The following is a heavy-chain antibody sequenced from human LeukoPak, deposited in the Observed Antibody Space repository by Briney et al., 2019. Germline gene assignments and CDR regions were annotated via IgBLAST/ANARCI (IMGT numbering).Heavy chain of an antibody. Sequence: SETLSLTCAVYGGSFSGYYWSWIRQPPGKGLEWIGEINHSGSTNYNPSLKSRVTISVDTSKNQFSLKLSSVTAAETAVYYCARGGERELRGGDGNCFDYWGQGTLVTVSS. CDR2: INHSGST. V-gene: IGHV4-34*01. J-gene: IGHJ4*02. CDR1: GGSFSGYY. CDR3: ARGGERELRGGDGNCFDY. D-gene: IGHD1-26*01.